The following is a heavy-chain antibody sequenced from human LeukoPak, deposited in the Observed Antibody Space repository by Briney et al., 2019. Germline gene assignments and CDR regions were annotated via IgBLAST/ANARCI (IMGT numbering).Heavy chain of an antibody. V-gene: IGHV3-21*01. Sequence: PGGSLRLSCAASGFTFSSYSMNWVRQAPGKGLEWVSSISSSSSYIYYADSVKGRFTISRDNAKNSLYLQMNSLRAEDTAVYYCARAGVWYSSGWYDNWGQGTLVTVSS. J-gene: IGHJ4*02. CDR1: GFTFSSYS. CDR3: ARAGVWYSSGWYDN. CDR2: ISSSSSYI. D-gene: IGHD6-19*01.